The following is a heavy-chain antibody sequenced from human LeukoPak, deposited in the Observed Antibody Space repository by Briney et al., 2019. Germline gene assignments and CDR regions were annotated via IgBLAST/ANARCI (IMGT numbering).Heavy chain of an antibody. CDR3: ARDSSNGWYHHY. Sequence: GGSLRLSCAASGFTFSNYWMSWVRQAPGKGLEWVANIKQDGSERYYVDSVKGRFTISRDNAKNSLYLQMNSLRAEDTAVYYCARDSSNGWYHHYWGQGTLVTVSS. CDR2: IKQDGSER. CDR1: GFTFSNYW. J-gene: IGHJ4*02. V-gene: IGHV3-7*01. D-gene: IGHD6-19*01.